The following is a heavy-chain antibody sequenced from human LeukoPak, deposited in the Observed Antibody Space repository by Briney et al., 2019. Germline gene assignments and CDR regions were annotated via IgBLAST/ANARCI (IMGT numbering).Heavy chain of an antibody. CDR1: GFTFSSYA. V-gene: IGHV3-64*01. D-gene: IGHD3-22*01. Sequence: GGSLRLSCAASGFTFSSYAMHWVGQAPGKGLEYVSAISSAGGSTYYANSVKGRFTISRDNSKSTLFLQMDSLRAEDMAVYYCAKVSYDSSGYYYDYWGQGTLVTVSS. J-gene: IGHJ4*02. CDR2: ISSAGGST. CDR3: AKVSYDSSGYYYDY.